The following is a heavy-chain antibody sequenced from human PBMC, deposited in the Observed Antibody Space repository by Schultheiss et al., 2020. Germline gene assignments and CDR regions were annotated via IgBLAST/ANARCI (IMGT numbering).Heavy chain of an antibody. Sequence: GSLRLSCAASGFTFSSYAMSWVRQAPGKGLEWVSAISGSGGSTYYADSVKGRFTISRDNSKNTLYLQMNSLRAEDTAVYYCAKGSMNDFWSGYYIDFDYWGQGTLVTVSS. D-gene: IGHD3-3*01. CDR1: GFTFSSYA. CDR2: ISGSGGST. J-gene: IGHJ4*02. CDR3: AKGSMNDFWSGYYIDFDY. V-gene: IGHV3-23*01.